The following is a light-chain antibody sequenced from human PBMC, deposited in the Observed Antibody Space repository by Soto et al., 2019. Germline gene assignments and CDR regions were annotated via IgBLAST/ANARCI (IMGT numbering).Light chain of an antibody. J-gene: IGKJ3*01. Sequence: DVVMTQSPLSLPVTLGQPASISCRSSQSLVYSDGNTYLSWFQQRPGQSPRRLIYKVSKRDSGVPERLSGSGSGTDFTLKISRVEAEDVGVCYCLHGTHWPHTFGPGTKVDIK. CDR1: QSLVYSDGNTY. CDR2: KVS. CDR3: LHGTHWPHT. V-gene: IGKV2-30*01.